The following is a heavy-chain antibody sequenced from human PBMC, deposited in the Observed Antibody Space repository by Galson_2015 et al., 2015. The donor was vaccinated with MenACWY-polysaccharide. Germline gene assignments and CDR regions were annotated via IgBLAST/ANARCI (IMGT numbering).Heavy chain of an antibody. J-gene: IGHJ4*02. CDR3: ARGVRGANHAEIDY. V-gene: IGHV4-39*07. CDR2: VNGGTT. CDR1: GGSITTHIYY. D-gene: IGHD3-10*01. Sequence: ETLSLACTVSGGSITTHIYYWGWMRPPPGKGLEGIGTVNGGTTYYNPSVKSRVTISLDTSKNQFSLKLTSVAAADTAVYYCARGVRGANHAEIDYWGQGSLVTVSS.